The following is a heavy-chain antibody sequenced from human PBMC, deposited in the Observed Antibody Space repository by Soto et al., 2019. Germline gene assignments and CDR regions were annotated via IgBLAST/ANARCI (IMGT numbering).Heavy chain of an antibody. V-gene: IGHV3-23*01. CDR1: GFTFDNYT. CDR2: INSGGVDT. Sequence: GGSLRLSCAASGFTFDNYTMSWVRPAPGKGLEWVSSINSGGVDTDDADSVKGRFIISRDNSRKTLYLQMNSLKAEDTALYYCLKGGRPLNAVNIPDHWGQGTLVTVSS. D-gene: IGHD2-2*01. CDR3: LKGGRPLNAVNIPDH. J-gene: IGHJ5*02.